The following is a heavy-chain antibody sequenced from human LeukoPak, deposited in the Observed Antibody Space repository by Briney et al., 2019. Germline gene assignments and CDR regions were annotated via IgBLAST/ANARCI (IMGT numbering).Heavy chain of an antibody. CDR1: GGTFSSYA. CDR2: IIPIFGTA. J-gene: IGHJ5*02. Sequence: SVKVSCKASGGTFSSYAISWVRQAPGQGLEWMGGIIPIFGTANYAQKFQGRVTITADKSTSTAYMELSSLRSEDTAVYYCARAGVMVRGVPFDPWGQGTLVTVSS. V-gene: IGHV1-69*06. D-gene: IGHD3-10*01. CDR3: ARAGVMVRGVPFDP.